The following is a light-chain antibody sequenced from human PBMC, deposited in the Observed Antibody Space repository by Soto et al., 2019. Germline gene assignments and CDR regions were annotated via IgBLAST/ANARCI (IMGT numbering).Light chain of an antibody. J-gene: IGKJ4*01. CDR1: QGIGTY. CDR3: EQDNSHPHT. Sequence: DLQLTQSSSFLSASVGARVTITCRASQGIGTYVAWYQQKPGTAPNLLIYAASTLQSGVPSRFRGSGSGTEFTLTISSLQPEDFATDYGEQDNSHPHTFGGGTKV. V-gene: IGKV1-9*01. CDR2: AAS.